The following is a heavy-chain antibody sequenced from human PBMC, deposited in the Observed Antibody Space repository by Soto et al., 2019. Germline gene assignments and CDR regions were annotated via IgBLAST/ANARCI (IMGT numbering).Heavy chain of an antibody. CDR3: AHRTRGYAYYCDY. CDR2: IYWDEDK. V-gene: IGHV2-5*02. Sequence: QITLKESGPSLVKPTQTLTLTCTFSGFSLSTRGVAVGWFRQPPGKALEWLALIYWDEDKWYTPSLQSSLNITDDTSKNQVVVTMTNMDPVDTALYYCAHRTRGYAYYCDYWGQGPLVTVSS. J-gene: IGHJ4*02. D-gene: IGHD5-12*01. CDR1: GFSLSTRGVA.